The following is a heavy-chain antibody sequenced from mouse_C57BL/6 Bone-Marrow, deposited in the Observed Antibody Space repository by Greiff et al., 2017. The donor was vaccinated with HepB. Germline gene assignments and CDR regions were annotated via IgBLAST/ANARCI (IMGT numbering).Heavy chain of an antibody. V-gene: IGHV1-5*01. CDR2: IYPGNRDT. J-gene: IGHJ1*03. CDR1: GYTFTSYW. CDR3: TSIYYYGRWYFDV. Sequence: EVQLQQSGTVLARPGASVKMSCKTSGYTFTSYWMHWVKQRPGQGLEWIGAIYPGNRDTSYNQKFKGKAKLTAVTSASTAYMELSSLTNEDSAVYYCTSIYYYGRWYFDVWGTGTTVTVSS. D-gene: IGHD1-1*01.